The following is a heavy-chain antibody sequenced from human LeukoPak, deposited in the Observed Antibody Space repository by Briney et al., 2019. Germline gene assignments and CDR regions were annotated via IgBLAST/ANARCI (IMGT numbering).Heavy chain of an antibody. CDR1: GYTFTSYG. CDR3: ASGSYYYDSSGLDY. V-gene: IGHV1-18*01. CDR2: ISAYNGNT. D-gene: IGHD3-22*01. Sequence: ASVKVSCKASGYTFTSYGISWVRQAPGQGLEWMGWISAYNGNTNYAQKLQGRVTMTTDTSTSTVYMELSSLRSEDTAVYYCASGSYYYDSSGLDYWGQGTLVTVSS. J-gene: IGHJ4*02.